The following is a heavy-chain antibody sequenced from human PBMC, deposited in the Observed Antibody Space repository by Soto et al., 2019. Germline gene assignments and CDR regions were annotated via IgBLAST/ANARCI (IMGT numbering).Heavy chain of an antibody. J-gene: IGHJ4*02. CDR3: ARDTTSGSYWDY. Sequence: SETLSLTCAVYGGSFSGYYWSWIRQPPGKGLEWIGEINHRGSTNYNPSLKSRVTISVDTSKNQFSLKLSSVTAADTAVYYCARDTTSGSYWDYWGQGTLVTVSS. V-gene: IGHV4-34*01. CDR2: INHRGST. D-gene: IGHD1-26*01. CDR1: GGSFSGYY.